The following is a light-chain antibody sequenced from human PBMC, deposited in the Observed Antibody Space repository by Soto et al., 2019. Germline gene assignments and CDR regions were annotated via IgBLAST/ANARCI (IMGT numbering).Light chain of an antibody. J-gene: IGKJ4*01. V-gene: IGKV3-15*01. Sequence: EIVMTQSPVTLSVSAGERATLSCRASQNVLTNVAWYQQKPGQAPRLLLYSASTRATGIPDRFSGSGSGTSYTLTTSSLKSEDFAVYYCQHYSHTPSLTFGGGTKVEIK. CDR3: QHYSHTPSLT. CDR2: SAS. CDR1: QNVLTN.